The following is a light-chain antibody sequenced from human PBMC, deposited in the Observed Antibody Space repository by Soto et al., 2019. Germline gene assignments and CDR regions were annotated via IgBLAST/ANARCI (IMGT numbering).Light chain of an antibody. CDR3: QVRITWSPT. V-gene: IGKV3-11*01. Sequence: EIVMTHSPGTLYLSPGERAALYCRASQSVSSRLAWYQQKPGQAPRLLISGASSRATGIPDRFSGSGSGTVFTLSIGRLEPEDFAMYDCQVRITWSPTFGLGTRLALK. CDR1: QSVSSR. CDR2: GAS. J-gene: IGKJ5*01.